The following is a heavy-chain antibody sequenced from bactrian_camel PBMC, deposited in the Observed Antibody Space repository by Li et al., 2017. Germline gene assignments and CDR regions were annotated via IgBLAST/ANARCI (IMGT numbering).Heavy chain of an antibody. CDR2: ISTYAGNT. V-gene: IGHV3S35*01. CDR3: AGRTNLLGCTLEPRLYDY. CDR1: GYTSSTVC. J-gene: IGHJ4*01. D-gene: IGHD8*01. Sequence: DVQLVESGGGLVQTGGSLRLSCSASGYTSSTVCMGWFRQAPGKEREGVAHISTYAGNTYYADSVKDRFTISRDNVKNTVHLQMNSLKLEDTAKYYCAGRTNLLGCTLEPRLYDYWGQGTQVTVS.